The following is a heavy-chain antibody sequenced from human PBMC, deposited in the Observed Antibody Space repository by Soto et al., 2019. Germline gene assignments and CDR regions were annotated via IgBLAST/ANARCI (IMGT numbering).Heavy chain of an antibody. CDR2: IDPSGGVT. V-gene: IGHV1-46*01. CDR1: GYTFTKLH. J-gene: IGHJ4*02. Sequence: QVQLIQFGAEVKKPGASVKVSCRASGYTFTKLHIHWVRQAPGQGLEWMGMIDPSGGVTRDAQRFQGRINMTSDTSTSSVYMELRGLTSEDTAVYYCARDLIGHDNYETIGYYFDHWGPGTLVTVSS. CDR3: ARDLIGHDNYETIGYYFDH. D-gene: IGHD3-16*01.